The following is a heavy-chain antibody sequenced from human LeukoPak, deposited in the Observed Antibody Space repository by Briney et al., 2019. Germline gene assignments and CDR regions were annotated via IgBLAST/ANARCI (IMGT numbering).Heavy chain of an antibody. J-gene: IGHJ4*02. Sequence: SGEVSSNASGYTFSSYGFRWVLQAPGQGVEGGGWVNPYNGNTNDAQKLQGRVIMTKDTSTSTAYMELRSPRSDDTAVYYCARDYYDFWSGYYLPAFWGQGTLVTVSS. V-gene: IGHV1-18*01. CDR3: ARDYYDFWSGYYLPAF. CDR2: VNPYNGNT. CDR1: GYTFSSYG. D-gene: IGHD3-3*01.